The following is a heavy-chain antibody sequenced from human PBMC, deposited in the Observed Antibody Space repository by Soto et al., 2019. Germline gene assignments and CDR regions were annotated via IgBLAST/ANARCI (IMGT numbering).Heavy chain of an antibody. J-gene: IGHJ6*02. CDR3: ARDPEPFIAVAGRDYYYYGMDV. CDR2: INPSGGST. CDR1: GYTFTSYY. D-gene: IGHD6-19*01. Sequence: ASVTVSCKASGYTFTSYYMHWVRQAPGQGLEWMGIINPSGGSTSYAQKFQGRVTMTRDTSTSTVYMELSSLRSEDTAVYYCARDPEPFIAVAGRDYYYYGMDVWGQGTTVTVSS. V-gene: IGHV1-46*01.